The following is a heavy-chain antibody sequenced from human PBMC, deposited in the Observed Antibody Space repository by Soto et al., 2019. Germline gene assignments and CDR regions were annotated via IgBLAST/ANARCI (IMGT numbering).Heavy chain of an antibody. Sequence: ASVKVSCKASGYTFTNYYINWVRQVPGQGLEWMGVINPDIGDTNYAQKFQGSVTMTRDTSTSTASMELSSLRSDDTAVYYCARTTTVTTNRAFDIWGQGTMVTVSS. J-gene: IGHJ3*02. V-gene: IGHV1-2*02. D-gene: IGHD4-17*01. CDR2: INPDIGDT. CDR1: GYTFTNYY. CDR3: ARTTTVTTNRAFDI.